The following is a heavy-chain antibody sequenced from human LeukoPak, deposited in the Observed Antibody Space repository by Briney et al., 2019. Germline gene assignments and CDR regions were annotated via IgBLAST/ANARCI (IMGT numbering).Heavy chain of an antibody. CDR2: ISYDGSNK. D-gene: IGHD4-17*01. Sequence: GSLCFNCSASGFNCSTFHLEREGQAPGKGLEWVAVISYDGSNKYYADSVKGRFTISRDNSKNTLYLQMNSLRAEDTAMYYCSKGLLSSSLRCWFDCWGQGTLVTVSS. J-gene: IGHJ4*02. CDR1: GFNCSTFH. V-gene: IGHV3-30*18. CDR3: SKGLLSSSLRCWFDC.